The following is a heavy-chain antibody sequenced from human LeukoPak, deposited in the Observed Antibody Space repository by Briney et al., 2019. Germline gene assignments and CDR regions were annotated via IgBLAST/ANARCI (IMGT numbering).Heavy chain of an antibody. D-gene: IGHD2-2*01. CDR1: GGTFSSYA. V-gene: IGHV1-69*06. Sequence: AASVKVSCKASGGTFSSYAISWVRQAPGQGLEWMGGIIPIFGTANYAQKFQGRVTITADKSTSTAYMELSSLRSEDTAVYYCARGTVVPAALLFDPWGQGTLVTVSS. CDR3: ARGTVVPAALLFDP. CDR2: IIPIFGTA. J-gene: IGHJ5*02.